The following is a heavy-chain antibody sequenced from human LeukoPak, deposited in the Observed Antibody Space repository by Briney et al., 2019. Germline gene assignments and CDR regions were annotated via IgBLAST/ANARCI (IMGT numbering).Heavy chain of an antibody. CDR3: ARLFSTAHY. V-gene: IGHV3-48*03. CDR1: GFPFSSYE. Sequence: GGSLRLSCAVSGFPFSSYEMNWVRQAPGKGLEWVSLISSSGSTIYYADSVKGRFTISRDNAKNSLYLQMNSLRAEDMAVYYCARLFSTAHYWGQGTLVTVSS. J-gene: IGHJ4*02. D-gene: IGHD2-21*01. CDR2: ISSSGSTI.